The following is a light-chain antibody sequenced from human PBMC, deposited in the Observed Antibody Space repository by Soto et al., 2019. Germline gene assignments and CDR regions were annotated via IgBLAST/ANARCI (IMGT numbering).Light chain of an antibody. V-gene: IGKV3-15*01. CDR1: QSVSSN. CDR2: GAS. Sequence: EIVLTQSPGTLSLSPGERGTLSCRASQSVSSNFLAWYQQKPGQAPRLLIYGASARATGIPARFSGSGSGTEFTLTISSLQSEDIAVYYCQQYNNWPPWTFGQGTKVDIK. CDR3: QQYNNWPPWT. J-gene: IGKJ1*01.